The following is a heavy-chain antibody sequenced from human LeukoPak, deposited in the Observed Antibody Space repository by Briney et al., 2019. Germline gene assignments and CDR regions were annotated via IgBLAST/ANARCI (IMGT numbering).Heavy chain of an antibody. Sequence: GASVKVSCKASGGTFSSYAISWVRQAPGQGLEWMRRIIPILGIANYAQKFQGRVTITADKSTSTAYMELSSLRSEDTAVYYCARDDYSNFDYWGQGTLVTVSS. J-gene: IGHJ4*02. V-gene: IGHV1-69*04. CDR2: IIPILGIA. CDR1: GGTFSSYA. CDR3: ARDDYSNFDY. D-gene: IGHD4-11*01.